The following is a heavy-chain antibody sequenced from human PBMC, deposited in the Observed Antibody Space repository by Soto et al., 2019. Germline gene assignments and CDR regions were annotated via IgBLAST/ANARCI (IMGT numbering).Heavy chain of an antibody. J-gene: IGHJ4*02. CDR2: IYYSGST. CDR3: ARVYPTQPTHLDY. Sequence: TLSLTCTVSGGCISSGGYHWSWIRQHPGKGLECIGYIYYSGSTYYNPSLKSRVTISVATSKNQFYLKLSSVTAADTAIYYWARVYPTQPTHLDYWGQGTLVTVSS. V-gene: IGHV4-31*03. CDR1: GGCISSGGYH. D-gene: IGHD2-2*01.